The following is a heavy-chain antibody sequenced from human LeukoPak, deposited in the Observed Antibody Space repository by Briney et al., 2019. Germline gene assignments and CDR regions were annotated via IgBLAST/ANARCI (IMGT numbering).Heavy chain of an antibody. V-gene: IGHV2-26*01. Sequence: GPTLVNSXATLTLTCTVSGIQLSHPRLGVGWMREPPGKALEWLTYFFSYVEKSYSTSLKSRLTISKDTSKSQVVLTMTNMDPVDTATYYCARMEQPDAFDIWGQGTMVTVSS. J-gene: IGHJ3*02. CDR2: FFSYVEK. D-gene: IGHD6-13*01. CDR1: GIQLSHPRLG. CDR3: ARMEQPDAFDI.